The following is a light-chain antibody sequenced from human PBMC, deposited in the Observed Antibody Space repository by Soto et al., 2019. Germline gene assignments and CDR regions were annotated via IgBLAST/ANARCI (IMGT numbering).Light chain of an antibody. J-gene: IGLJ1*01. CDR3: SSYTSSSTLMV. Sequence: QSALTQPASVSGSPGQSITISCTGTSSDVGGYNYVSWYQQHPGKAPKRMIYDVSNRPSGVSNRFSGSKSSNTASLTISGLQAEDEADYYCSSYTSSSTLMVFGTGTKLTVL. CDR1: SSDVGGYNY. V-gene: IGLV2-14*01. CDR2: DVS.